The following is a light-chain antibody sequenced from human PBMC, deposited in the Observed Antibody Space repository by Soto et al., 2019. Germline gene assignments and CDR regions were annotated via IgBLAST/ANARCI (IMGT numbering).Light chain of an antibody. J-gene: IGKJ1*01. CDR1: QDIGQY. CDR3: LKYTKDAPGT. V-gene: IGKV1-27*01. CDR2: YVS. Sequence: DIQMTKSPSSLSASVGDRVTLTCRASQDIGQYLAWYQQRPGKVPKLLIYYVSNLQSGVPSRFSGSGSGTEFTIGISSLQPEDVATYYCLKYTKDAPGTFGQGTKVEI.